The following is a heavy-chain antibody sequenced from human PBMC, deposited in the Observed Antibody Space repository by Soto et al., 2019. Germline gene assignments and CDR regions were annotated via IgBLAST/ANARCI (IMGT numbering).Heavy chain of an antibody. CDR2: IRSKAYGGTT. Sequence: GGSLRLSCTASGFTFGDYAMSWFRQAPGKGLEWVGFIRSKAYGGTTEYAASVKGRFTISRDDSKSIAYLQMNSLKTEDTAVYYCTRDPGSSSLPYYYYMDVWGKGTTVTVSS. CDR3: TRDPGSSSLPYYYYMDV. CDR1: GFTFGDYA. V-gene: IGHV3-49*03. J-gene: IGHJ6*03. D-gene: IGHD6-6*01.